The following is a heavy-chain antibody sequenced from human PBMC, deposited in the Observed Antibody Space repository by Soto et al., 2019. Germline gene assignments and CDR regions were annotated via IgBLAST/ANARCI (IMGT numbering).Heavy chain of an antibody. V-gene: IGHV4-59*08. CDR2: IYYSGST. CDR1: GGTISSWY. D-gene: IGHD1-26*01. Sequence: PSETLSLTCTVSGGTISSWYWCWIRQPPGKGLEWIGYIYYSGSTNCNPSLKSRVTISVDTSKNQFSLKLSSVTAADTAVYYCARRYGSAIDYWGQGTLVTVS. CDR3: ARRYGSAIDY. J-gene: IGHJ4*02.